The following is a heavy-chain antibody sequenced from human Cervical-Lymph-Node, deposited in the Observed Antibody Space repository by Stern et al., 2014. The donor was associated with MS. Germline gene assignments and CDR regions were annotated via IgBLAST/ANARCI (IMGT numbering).Heavy chain of an antibody. CDR3: ASGRYCSGGSCYYWFDP. J-gene: IGHJ5*02. V-gene: IGHV1-69*01. CDR2: IIPIFGTA. Sequence: VQLVESGAEVKKPGSSVKVSCKASGGTFSSYAISWVRQAPGKGLEWMGGIIPIFGTANYAQKFQGRVTITPDESTSTAYMELSSLRSEDTAVYYCASGRYCSGGSCYYWFDPWGQGTLVTVSS. CDR1: GGTFSSYA. D-gene: IGHD2-15*01.